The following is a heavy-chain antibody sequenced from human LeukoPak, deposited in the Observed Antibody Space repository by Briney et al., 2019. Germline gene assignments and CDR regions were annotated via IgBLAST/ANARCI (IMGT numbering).Heavy chain of an antibody. D-gene: IGHD4-17*01. CDR1: GFTVRNNY. CDR3: AKDIDYGDYVVS. Sequence: GGSLRLSCSASGFTVRNNYMTWVRQAPGKGVEWVSLIYSGGSTSYADSVKGRFTISRDNSKNRLYLQMNSLRAEATAVYYCAKDIDYGDYVVSWGQGPLVPVSS. J-gene: IGHJ4*02. CDR2: IYSGGST. V-gene: IGHV3-66*01.